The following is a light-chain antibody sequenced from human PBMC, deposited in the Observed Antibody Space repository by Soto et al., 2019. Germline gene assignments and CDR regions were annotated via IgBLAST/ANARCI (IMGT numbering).Light chain of an antibody. CDR1: QSVSSSY. CDR3: QQYGSSSLT. Sequence: ETVLTQSPGTLSLSPGERATLSCRASQSVSSSYLAWYQQKPGQAPRLLIYGASSRATGIPDRCSGSGSGTDFTLTISRLEPDDFALYYCQQYGSSSLTFGQGNKVDIK. J-gene: IGKJ1*01. V-gene: IGKV3-20*01. CDR2: GAS.